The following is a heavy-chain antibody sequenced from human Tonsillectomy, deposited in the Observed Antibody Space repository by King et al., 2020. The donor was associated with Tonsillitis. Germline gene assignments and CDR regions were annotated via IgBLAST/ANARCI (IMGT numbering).Heavy chain of an antibody. CDR3: AREGRDWNGDWYFDL. D-gene: IGHD1-1*01. J-gene: IGHJ2*01. CDR1: GGSITSGSYY. Sequence: QLQESGPGLVKPSQTLSLTCTVSGGSITSGSYYWSWIRQPAGKRLEWIGHIYTSGSTSYNPSLKSRVTMSVDTSRNQFSLNLSSVTAADTAVYYCAREGRDWNGDWYFDLWGRGTLVTVS. CDR2: IYTSGST. V-gene: IGHV4-61*02.